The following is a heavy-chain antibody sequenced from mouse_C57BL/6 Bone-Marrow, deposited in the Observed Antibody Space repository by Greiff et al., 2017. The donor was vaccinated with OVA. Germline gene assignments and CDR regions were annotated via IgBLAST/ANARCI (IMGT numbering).Heavy chain of an antibody. CDR3: AREGAGHFDY. V-gene: IGHV1-50*01. J-gene: IGHJ2*01. Sequence: QVQLQQPGAELVKPGASVKLSCKASGYTFTSYWMQWVKQRPGQGLEWIGEIDPSDSYTNYNQKFKGKATLTVDTSSSTAYMQLSSLTSEDSAVYYGAREGAGHFDYWGQGTTLTVSS. CDR2: IDPSDSYT. CDR1: GYTFTSYW.